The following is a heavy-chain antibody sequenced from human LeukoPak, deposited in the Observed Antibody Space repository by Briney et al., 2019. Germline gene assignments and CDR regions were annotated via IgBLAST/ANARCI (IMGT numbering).Heavy chain of an antibody. Sequence: SVKVSCKASGFTFTSSPMQWVRQARGQRLEWIGWIVVGSGNTNYAQKFQERVTITRDMSTSTAYMELSSLRSEDTAVYYCAAGWVCSGGSCYYYFDYWGQGTLVTVSS. D-gene: IGHD2-15*01. CDR3: AAGWVCSGGSCYYYFDY. V-gene: IGHV1-58*02. J-gene: IGHJ4*02. CDR1: GFTFTSSP. CDR2: IVVGSGNT.